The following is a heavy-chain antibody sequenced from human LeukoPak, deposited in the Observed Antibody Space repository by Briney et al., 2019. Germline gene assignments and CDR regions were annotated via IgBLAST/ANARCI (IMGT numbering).Heavy chain of an antibody. CDR3: ARSAAIRNKNYYYYYGMDV. D-gene: IGHD2-2*02. J-gene: IGHJ6*02. V-gene: IGHV3-7*01. CDR1: GFTFSSYW. CDR2: IKQDGSEK. Sequence: GGSLRLSCAASGFTFSSYWMRWVRQAPGKGREWVANIKQDGSEKYYVDSVKGRFTISRDNANNSLYLQMNSLRAEDTAVYYCARSAAIRNKNYYYYYGMDVWGQGTTVTVSS.